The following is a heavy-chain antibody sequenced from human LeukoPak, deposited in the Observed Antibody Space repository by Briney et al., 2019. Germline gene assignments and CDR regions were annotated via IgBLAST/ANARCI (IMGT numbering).Heavy chain of an antibody. V-gene: IGHV7-4-1*02. CDR3: AREAYGSGSYHFDY. CDR2: INTNTGNP. CDR1: GYTFTSYG. J-gene: IGHJ4*02. Sequence: GASVKVSCKASGYTFTSYGLNWVRQAPGQGLEWMGWINTNTGNPMYAQGFTGRFVFSLDTSVSTAYLQISSLEAEDTAIYYCAREAYGSGSYHFDYWGQGTLVTASS. D-gene: IGHD3-10*01.